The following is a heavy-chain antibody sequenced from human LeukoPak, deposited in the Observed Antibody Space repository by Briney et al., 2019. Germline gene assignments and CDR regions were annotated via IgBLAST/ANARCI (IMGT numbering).Heavy chain of an antibody. CDR2: INSDGSST. V-gene: IGHV3-74*01. CDR3: ARARCSGGSCPNYYYYYGMDV. D-gene: IGHD2-15*01. J-gene: IGHJ6*02. CDR1: GFTFSSYW. Sequence: PGGSLSLSCAASGFTFSSYWMHWVRQAPGKGLVWVSRINSDGSSTSYADSVKGRFTISRDNAKNTLYLQMNRLRAEDTAVYYCARARCSGGSCPNYYYYYGMDVWGQGTTVTVSS.